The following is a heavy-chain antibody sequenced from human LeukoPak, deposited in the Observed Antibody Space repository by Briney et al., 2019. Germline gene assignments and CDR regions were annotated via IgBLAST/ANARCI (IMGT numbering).Heavy chain of an antibody. CDR2: VYYTGST. Sequence: SETLSLTCTVSGGSISSYYWSWIRQHPGKGLEWIGYVYYTGSTYYNPSLKSRVTISPDTSKNQFSLKVSSVTAADTAVYYCARISAGRYGMDVWGQGTTVTVSS. J-gene: IGHJ6*02. D-gene: IGHD6-6*01. CDR3: ARISAGRYGMDV. V-gene: IGHV4-59*06. CDR1: GGSISSYY.